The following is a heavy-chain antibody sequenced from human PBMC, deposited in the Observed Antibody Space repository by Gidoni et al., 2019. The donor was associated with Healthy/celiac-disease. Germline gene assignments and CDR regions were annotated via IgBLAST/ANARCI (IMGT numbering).Heavy chain of an antibody. D-gene: IGHD1-1*01. Sequence: QLVQSGAEVQKPGSSVKVSFKASGGPFSSYAISWVRQAPGQGLEWRGGIIPIFGTANYAQKFQGRVTINADESKSTAYMERRSMRSEDTAVYYCARGVQSHTGGGWFDPWGQGTLVTVSS. CDR3: ARGVQSHTGGGWFDP. CDR2: IIPIFGTA. J-gene: IGHJ5*02. V-gene: IGHV1-69*01. CDR1: GGPFSSYA.